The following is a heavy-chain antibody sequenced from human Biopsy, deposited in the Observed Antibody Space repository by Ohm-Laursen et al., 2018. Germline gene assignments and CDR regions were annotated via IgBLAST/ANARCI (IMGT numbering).Heavy chain of an antibody. CDR2: FAPENGKT. J-gene: IGHJ4*02. Sequence: ATVKISCKVSGYTLTELSMHWVRQAPGKGLEWMGGFAPENGKTVYAQNFQARVSMTEDTSTDTAYMELRSLRSEDTAVYYCAADVNVWNVNYWGQGTQVTVSS. V-gene: IGHV1-24*01. CDR3: AADVNVWNVNY. D-gene: IGHD1-1*01. CDR1: GYTLTELS.